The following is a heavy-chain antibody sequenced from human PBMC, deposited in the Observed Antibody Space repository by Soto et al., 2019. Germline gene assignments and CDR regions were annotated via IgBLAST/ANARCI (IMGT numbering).Heavy chain of an antibody. J-gene: IGHJ6*02. CDR3: AAAYQHLVPLNYYYYGMDV. V-gene: IGHV1-69*02. D-gene: IGHD6-13*01. Sequence: QVQLVQSGAEVKKPGSSVKVSCKASGGTFSSYTISWVRQAPGQGLEWMGRIIPILGIANYAQKFQGRVTITADKSTRTAYMELSSLRSEDTAVYYCAAAYQHLVPLNYYYYGMDVWGQGPTVTVSS. CDR2: IIPILGIA. CDR1: GGTFSSYT.